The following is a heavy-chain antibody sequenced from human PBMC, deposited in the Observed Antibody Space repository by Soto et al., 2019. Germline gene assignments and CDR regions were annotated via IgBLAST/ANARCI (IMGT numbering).Heavy chain of an antibody. J-gene: IGHJ4*02. D-gene: IGHD3-10*01. Sequence: LRLSCAASGFTFSSYAMSWVRQAPGKGLEWVSAISGSGGSTYYADSVKGRFTISRDNSKNTLYLQMNSLRAEDTAVYYCAKDLTRSGSWSDYWGQGTLVTAPQ. V-gene: IGHV3-23*01. CDR1: GFTFSSYA. CDR2: ISGSGGST. CDR3: AKDLTRSGSWSDY.